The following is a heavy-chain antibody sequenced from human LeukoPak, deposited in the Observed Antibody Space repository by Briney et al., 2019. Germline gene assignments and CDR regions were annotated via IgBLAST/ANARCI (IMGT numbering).Heavy chain of an antibody. J-gene: IGHJ6*02. CDR2: ISSSGSTT. V-gene: IGHV3-11*01. CDR1: GFTFSDYY. Sequence: GGSLRLSCAASGFTFSDYYMSWIRQAPGKGLEWVSYISSSGSTTYYADSVKGRFTISRNNSNNTVYLQMNSLRAEDTAIYYCGWSTTTRYFGLDVWGQGTTVTVSS. D-gene: IGHD2/OR15-2a*01. CDR3: GWSTTTRYFGLDV.